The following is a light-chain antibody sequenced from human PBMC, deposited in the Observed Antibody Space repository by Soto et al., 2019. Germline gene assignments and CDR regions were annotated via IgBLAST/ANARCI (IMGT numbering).Light chain of an antibody. Sequence: QSVLTQPPSASGTPGQRITISCSGSSSNIGDNPVNWYQQLPGAAPKLLIYINDQRPSGVPDRFYGFNSGTSAPLALSALQPEDEADYYCAAWDDSLNALFGTGTKVTVL. J-gene: IGLJ1*01. CDR3: AAWDDSLNAL. V-gene: IGLV1-44*01. CDR1: SSNIGDNP. CDR2: IND.